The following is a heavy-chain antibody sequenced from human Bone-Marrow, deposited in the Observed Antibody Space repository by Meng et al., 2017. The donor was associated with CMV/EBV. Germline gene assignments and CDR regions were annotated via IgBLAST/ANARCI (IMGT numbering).Heavy chain of an antibody. J-gene: IGHJ4*02. Sequence: GGSLRLSCAACGFTFSSYGMHWVRQAPGKGLEWVAFIRYDGSNKYYADSVKGRFTISRDNSKNTLYLQMNSLRAEDTAVYYCAKDMRISSIAARSALDYWGQGTLVTVSS. V-gene: IGHV3-30*02. CDR3: AKDMRISSIAARSALDY. CDR2: IRYDGSNK. D-gene: IGHD6-6*01. CDR1: GFTFSSYG.